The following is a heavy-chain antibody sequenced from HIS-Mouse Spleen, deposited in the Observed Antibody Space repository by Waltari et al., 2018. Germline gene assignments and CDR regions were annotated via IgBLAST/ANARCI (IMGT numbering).Heavy chain of an antibody. J-gene: IGHJ4*02. CDR1: GCSISGIRYS. CDR2: IYYSGST. Sequence: QLQLQESGPGLVTPSETLSLTCTASGCSISGIRYSLGLSRQPPGKGLEWIGSIYYSGSTYYNPSLKSRVTISVDTSKNQFSLKLSSVTAADTAVYYCARAYYYGSGSYYKGYFDYWGQGTLVTVSS. CDR3: ARAYYYGSGSYYKGYFDY. D-gene: IGHD3-10*01. V-gene: IGHV4-39*07.